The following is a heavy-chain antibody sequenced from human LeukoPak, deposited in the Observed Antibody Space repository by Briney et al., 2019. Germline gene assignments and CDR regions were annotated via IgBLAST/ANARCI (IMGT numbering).Heavy chain of an antibody. Sequence: ASVKVSCKASGYTFTSYYMHWVRQAPGQGLEWMGIINPSGGSTSYAQKFQGRVTMTRDTSTSTVYMELSSLRSEDTAVYYCARAGRPYNWKDYYGMDVWGQGTTVTVSS. J-gene: IGHJ6*02. CDR3: ARAGRPYNWKDYYGMDV. V-gene: IGHV1-46*01. CDR2: INPSGGST. CDR1: GYTFTSYY. D-gene: IGHD1-20*01.